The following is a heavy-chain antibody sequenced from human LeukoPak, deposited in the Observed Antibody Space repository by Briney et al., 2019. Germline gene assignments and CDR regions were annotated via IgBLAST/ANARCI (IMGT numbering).Heavy chain of an antibody. J-gene: IGHJ5*02. V-gene: IGHV1-2*02. Sequence: ASVKVSCKASGYTFTGYYMHWVRQAPGQGLEWMGWINPNSGGTNYAQRFQGRVTMTRDTSISTAYMELSRLRSEDTATYYCAHRPSEVWLLRYFDGGWFDPWGQGTLVTVSS. D-gene: IGHD3-9*01. CDR1: GYTFTGYY. CDR2: INPNSGGT. CDR3: AHRPSEVWLLRYFDGGWFDP.